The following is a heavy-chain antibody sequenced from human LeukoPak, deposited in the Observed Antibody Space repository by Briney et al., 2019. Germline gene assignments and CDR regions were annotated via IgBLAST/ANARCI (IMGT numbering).Heavy chain of an antibody. D-gene: IGHD6-13*01. V-gene: IGHV3-7*04. CDR3: ARDRAAYSSSPPDY. CDR1: GFTFSNYW. Sequence: VQPGGSLRLSCAASGFTFSNYWMSWVRQAPGKGLEWVAHIKQDGSEKCYVGSVKGRFTISRDNAKNSLYLQMNSQRAEDTAVYYCARDRAAYSSSPPDYWGQGTLVTVSS. J-gene: IGHJ4*02. CDR2: IKQDGSEK.